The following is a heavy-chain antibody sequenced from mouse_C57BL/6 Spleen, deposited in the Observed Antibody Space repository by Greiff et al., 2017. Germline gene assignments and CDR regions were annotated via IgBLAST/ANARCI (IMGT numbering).Heavy chain of an antibody. CDR2: INPNTGGT. CDR1: GYTFTDYY. D-gene: IGHD1-1*01. CDR3: ARHEEDYYYGSYAMDY. Sequence: VQLQQSGPELVKPGASVKISCKASGYTFTDYYMNWVKQSHGKSLEWIGDINPNTGGTLYNQKFKGKATLSVDKSSSTVYMELSRLTSEDSAVYFCARHEEDYYYGSYAMDYWGQGTSVTVSS. V-gene: IGHV1-26*01. J-gene: IGHJ4*01.